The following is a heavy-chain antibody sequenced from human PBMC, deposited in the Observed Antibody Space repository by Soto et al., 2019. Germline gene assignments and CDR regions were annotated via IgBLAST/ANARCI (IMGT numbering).Heavy chain of an antibody. Sequence: ASVKVSCKASGYTFTSYGISWVRQAPGQGLEWMGWISAYNGNTNYAQKLQGRVTMTTDTSTSTAYMELRSLRSDDTAVYYCARNLRQWYYYDSSGYYRPNAFDIWGQGTIFTVSS. D-gene: IGHD3-22*01. J-gene: IGHJ3*02. CDR1: GYTFTSYG. V-gene: IGHV1-18*04. CDR2: ISAYNGNT. CDR3: ARNLRQWYYYDSSGYYRPNAFDI.